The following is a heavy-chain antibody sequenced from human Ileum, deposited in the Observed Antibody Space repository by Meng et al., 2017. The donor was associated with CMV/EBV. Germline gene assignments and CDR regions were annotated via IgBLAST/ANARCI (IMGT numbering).Heavy chain of an antibody. Sequence: ASVKVSCKTSDYMFREYGISWVRQAPGEGLEWMGWISGYSNHTFYAQKFQGRVTMTTDPSTTTAFMELRSLRSDDTAVYFCARAGSGRSSSSCYLCPMDVWGQGTTVTVSS. D-gene: IGHD2-15*01. CDR3: ARAGSGRSSSSCYLCPMDV. CDR2: ISGYSNHT. CDR1: DYMFREYG. J-gene: IGHJ6*02. V-gene: IGHV1-18*01.